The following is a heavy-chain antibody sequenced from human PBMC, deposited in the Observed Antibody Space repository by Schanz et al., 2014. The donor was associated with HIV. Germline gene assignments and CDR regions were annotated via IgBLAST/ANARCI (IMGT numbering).Heavy chain of an antibody. D-gene: IGHD3-10*01. CDR3: ARGRYYGSEFDY. V-gene: IGHV1-8*01. CDR1: GYTFTTYD. CDR2: MNPNSGNT. J-gene: IGHJ4*02. Sequence: QVQLVQSGAEVKKPGASVRVSCEASGYTFTTYDINWVRQATGQGLEWMGWMNPNSGNTGYAQKCRGRLTAPRNTAISTAYMELSSLRSEDTAFYYCARGRYYGSEFDYWGQGTLVTVSS.